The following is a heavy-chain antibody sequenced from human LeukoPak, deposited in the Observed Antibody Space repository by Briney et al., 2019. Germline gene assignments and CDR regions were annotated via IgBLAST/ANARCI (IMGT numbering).Heavy chain of an antibody. CDR3: ARVTYSGYDAPTHDAFDI. V-gene: IGHV4-59*01. CDR1: GGSISSYY. Sequence: SETLSLTCTVSGGSISSYYCSWIRQPPGKGLEWIGYIYYSGSTNYNPSLKSRVTISVDTSKNQFSLKLSSVTAADTAVYYCARVTYSGYDAPTHDAFDIWGQGTMVTVSS. J-gene: IGHJ3*02. CDR2: IYYSGST. D-gene: IGHD5-12*01.